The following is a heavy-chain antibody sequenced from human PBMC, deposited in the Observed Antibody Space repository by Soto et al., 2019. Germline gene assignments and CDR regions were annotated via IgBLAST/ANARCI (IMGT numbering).Heavy chain of an antibody. CDR2: ISAYNGNT. Sequence: GASVKVSCKASGYTFTSYDISWVRQAPGQGLEWMGWISAYNGNTNYAQKLQGRVTMTTDTSTSTAYMELRSLRSDDTAVYYCARDRPFLSSGLFDYWGQGTLVTVSS. J-gene: IGHJ4*02. V-gene: IGHV1-18*01. CDR1: GYTFTSYD. CDR3: ARDRPFLSSGLFDY. D-gene: IGHD6-19*01.